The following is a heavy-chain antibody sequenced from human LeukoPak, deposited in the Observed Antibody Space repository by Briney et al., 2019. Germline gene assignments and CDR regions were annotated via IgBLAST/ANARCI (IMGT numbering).Heavy chain of an antibody. CDR2: IYYRGST. V-gene: IGHV4-39*07. CDR3: ARVIITMIDY. D-gene: IGHD3-22*01. Sequence: PSETLSLTCTVSGGSISTSSYYWGWIRQPPGKGLEWIGTIYYRGSTYYNPSLKSRVTISVDTSKNQFSLKLSSVTAADTAVYYCARVIITMIDYWGQGTLVTVSS. J-gene: IGHJ4*02. CDR1: GGSISTSSYY.